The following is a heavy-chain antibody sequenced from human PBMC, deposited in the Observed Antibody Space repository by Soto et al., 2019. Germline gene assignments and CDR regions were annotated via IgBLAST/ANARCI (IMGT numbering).Heavy chain of an antibody. D-gene: IGHD2-21*01. J-gene: IGHJ5*01. CDR3: AREGARTSCVGDECQQLYNWIDP. CDR1: GDSVSTYT. Sequence: SVKVSCKASGDSVSTYTITWVRQAPGQGLEWVGGIIPLFGSTTYAEKFQGRVTLTADESTSTAYMDLGSLTSDDTAIYYCAREGARTSCVGDECQQLYNWIDPWGQGTLVTVSS. CDR2: IIPLFGST. V-gene: IGHV1-69*13.